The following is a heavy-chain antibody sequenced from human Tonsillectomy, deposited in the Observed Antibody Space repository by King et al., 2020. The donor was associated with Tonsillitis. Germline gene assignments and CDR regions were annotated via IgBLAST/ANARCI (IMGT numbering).Heavy chain of an antibody. CDR3: ARSGAVAGTYAFDI. J-gene: IGHJ3*02. V-gene: IGHV1-8*02. D-gene: IGHD6-19*01. Sequence: GQLVQSGAEVKKPGASVKVSCKASGYTFTSHDINWVRQATGQGLEWMGWMNPNSGNTGYAQKFQGRVTMTRNTSISTAYMELSSLRSEDTAVYYCARSGAVAGTYAFDIWGQGTMVTVSS. CDR1: GYTFTSHD. CDR2: MNPNSGNT.